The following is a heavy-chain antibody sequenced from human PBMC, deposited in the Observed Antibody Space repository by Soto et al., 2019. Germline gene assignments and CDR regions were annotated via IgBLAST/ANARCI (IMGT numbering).Heavy chain of an antibody. Sequence: ASVKVSCNASGYTFTGYYMHWVRQAPGQGLLWMGWINPNSGGTNYAQKFQGRVTMTRDTSISTACMELSRLRSDDTAVYYCERVPTYYDFFSGRTDAFDIWGQGTMVTVSS. D-gene: IGHD3-3*01. J-gene: IGHJ3*02. CDR2: INPNSGGT. V-gene: IGHV1-2*02. CDR1: GYTFTGYY. CDR3: ERVPTYYDFFSGRTDAFDI.